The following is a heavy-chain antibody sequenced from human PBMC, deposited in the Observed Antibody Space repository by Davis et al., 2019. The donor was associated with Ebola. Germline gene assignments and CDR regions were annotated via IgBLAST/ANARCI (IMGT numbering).Heavy chain of an antibody. J-gene: IGHJ4*02. Sequence: PGGSLRLSCAASGFTFSRYAMHWVRQAPGKGLEWLAVISYDGSNKYYADSVKGRFTISRDNSKNTLYLQTNTLRAEDTAVYYCASPELGHTYYDGSGRGGEGRCADYWGQGTLVTVSS. CDR3: ASPELGHTYYDGSGRGGEGRCADY. V-gene: IGHV3-30-3*01. CDR1: GFTFSRYA. CDR2: ISYDGSNK. D-gene: IGHD3-10*01.